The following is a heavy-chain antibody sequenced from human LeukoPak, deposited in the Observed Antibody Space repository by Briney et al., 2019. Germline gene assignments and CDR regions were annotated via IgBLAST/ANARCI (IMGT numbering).Heavy chain of an antibody. D-gene: IGHD3-10*01. CDR2: IFYSGGT. CDR1: GGSITSYY. V-gene: IGHV4-59*04. CDR3: AKSNGYGLVDI. Sequence: SETLSLTCTVSGGSITSYYWSWIRQTPGKGLEWIGNIFYSGGTYYSPSLTSRVTISLDTSRNQFSLKLNSVTAADTAVYYCAKSNGYGLVDIWGQGTMVTVSS. J-gene: IGHJ3*02.